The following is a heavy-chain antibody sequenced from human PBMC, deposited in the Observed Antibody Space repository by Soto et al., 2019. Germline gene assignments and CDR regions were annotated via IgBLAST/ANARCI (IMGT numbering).Heavy chain of an antibody. CDR1: GFTFSSYS. Sequence: EVQLVESGGGLVKPGGSLRLSCAASGFTFSSYSMNWVRQAPGKGLEWVSSISSSSSYIYYADSVKGRFTISRDNAKNSLYLQMISLRAEDTAVYYCASGEYYYDSSVYYRNWGQGTLVTVAS. CDR3: ASGEYYYDSSVYYRN. J-gene: IGHJ4*01. V-gene: IGHV3-21*01. D-gene: IGHD3-22*01. CDR2: ISSSSSYI.